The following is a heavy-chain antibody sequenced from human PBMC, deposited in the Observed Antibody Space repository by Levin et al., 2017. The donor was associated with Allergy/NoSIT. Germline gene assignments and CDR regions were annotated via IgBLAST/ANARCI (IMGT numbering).Heavy chain of an antibody. J-gene: IGHJ6*03. CDR2: IYTSGST. CDR3: AREAFLLGYCSGGSCYSFHYYYYMDV. Sequence: SQTLSLTCTVSGGSISSGSYYWSWIRQPAGKGLEWIGRIYTSGSTNYNPSLKSRVTISVDTSKNQFSLKLSSVTAADTAVYYCAREAFLLGYCSGGSCYSFHYYYYMDVWGKGTTVTVSS. CDR1: GGSISSGSYY. V-gene: IGHV4-61*02. D-gene: IGHD2-15*01.